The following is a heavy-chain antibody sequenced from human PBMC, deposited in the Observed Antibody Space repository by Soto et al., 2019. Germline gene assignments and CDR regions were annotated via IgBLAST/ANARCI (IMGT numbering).Heavy chain of an antibody. CDR2: INAGNGNT. CDR3: ARDAPTIAAQDDY. D-gene: IGHD6-13*01. Sequence: GASVKVSCKASGYTFTSYAMHWVRQAPGQRLEWMGWINAGNGNTKYSQKFQGRVTITRDTSASTAYMELSSLRSEDTAVYYCARDAPTIAAQDDYWGQGTLVTVSS. V-gene: IGHV1-3*01. CDR1: GYTFTSYA. J-gene: IGHJ4*02.